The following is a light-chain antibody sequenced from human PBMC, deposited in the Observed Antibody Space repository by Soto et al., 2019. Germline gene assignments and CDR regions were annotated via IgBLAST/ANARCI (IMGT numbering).Light chain of an antibody. J-gene: IGKJ1*01. V-gene: IGKV1-5*03. CDR1: QTISSW. Sequence: IQMTQSPSTLSGSVGDRVTITCRASQTISSWLAWYQQKPGKAPKLLIYKESTLKSGVPSRFSGSGSGTELNLTISRLQPDDFATYYCQNYNSYSEAFGQGTKVDIK. CDR3: QNYNSYSEA. CDR2: KES.